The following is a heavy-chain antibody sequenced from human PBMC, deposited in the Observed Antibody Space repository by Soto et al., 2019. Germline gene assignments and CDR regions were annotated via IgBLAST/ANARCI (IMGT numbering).Heavy chain of an antibody. CDR2: IYYSGST. Sequence: QLQLQESGPGLVKPSETLSLTCTVSGGSISSSSYYWGWIRQPPGKGLEWIGSIYYSGSTYYNPSLKSRVTISVDTSKNQFSLKLSSVTAADTAVYYCARHGTANFFDYWGQGTLVTVSS. CDR1: GGSISSSSYY. V-gene: IGHV4-39*01. J-gene: IGHJ4*02. CDR3: ARHGTANFFDY. D-gene: IGHD2-21*02.